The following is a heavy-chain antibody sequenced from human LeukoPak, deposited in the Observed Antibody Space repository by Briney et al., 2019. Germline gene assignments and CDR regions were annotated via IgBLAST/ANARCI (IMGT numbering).Heavy chain of an antibody. CDR2: INPRGGST. CDR3: AREDADYTFSFDF. Sequence: ASVKVSCKASGYTFTRNYMHWVRQAPGQGLEWMGIINPRGGSTTYAQKFQGILTMTRDTSTSTVYMELSSLRSEDTAVYYCAREDADYTFSFDFWGQGTLVTVSS. CDR1: GYTFTRNY. J-gene: IGHJ4*02. D-gene: IGHD4-17*01. V-gene: IGHV1-46*01.